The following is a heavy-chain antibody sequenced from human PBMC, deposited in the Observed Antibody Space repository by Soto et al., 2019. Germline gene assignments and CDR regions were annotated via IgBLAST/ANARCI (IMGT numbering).Heavy chain of an antibody. CDR1: VFTCSTYE. Sequence: GGALRLSCEASVFTCSTYEMNWVRQAPGKGLEWVSYINSINTMFYTDSVKGRFTISRDNAKNSLYLQMNSLRAEDTAVYYCARTTRGSADYWGQGTLVTVSS. J-gene: IGHJ4*02. CDR3: ARTTRGSADY. D-gene: IGHD3-10*01. CDR2: INSINTM. V-gene: IGHV3-48*03.